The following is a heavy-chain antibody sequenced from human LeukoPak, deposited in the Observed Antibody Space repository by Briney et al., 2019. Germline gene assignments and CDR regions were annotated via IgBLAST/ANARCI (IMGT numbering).Heavy chain of an antibody. CDR3: ALMWGDSSGYYYGTLDY. Sequence: PSETLSLTCTVSGGSISSYYWSWIRQPPGKGLEWTGYIYYSGSTNYNPSLKSRVTISVDTSKNQFSLKLSSVTAADTAVYYCALMWGDSSGYYYGTLDYWGQGTLVTVSS. D-gene: IGHD3-22*01. J-gene: IGHJ4*02. V-gene: IGHV4-59*01. CDR1: GGSISSYY. CDR2: IYYSGST.